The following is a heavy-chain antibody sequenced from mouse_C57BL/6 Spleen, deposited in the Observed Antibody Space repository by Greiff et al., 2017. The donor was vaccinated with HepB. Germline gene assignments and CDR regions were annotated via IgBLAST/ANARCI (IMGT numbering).Heavy chain of an antibody. V-gene: IGHV1-69*01. CDR3: ARGDSSGFAY. Sequence: QVQLQQPGAVLVMPGASVKLSCKASGYTFTSYWMHWVKQRPGQGLEWIGEIDPSDSYTNYNQKFKGKSTLTVDKSSSTAYMQLSSLTSEDSAVYYCARGDSSGFAYWGQGTLVTVSA. J-gene: IGHJ3*01. CDR2: IDPSDSYT. CDR1: GYTFTSYW. D-gene: IGHD3-2*02.